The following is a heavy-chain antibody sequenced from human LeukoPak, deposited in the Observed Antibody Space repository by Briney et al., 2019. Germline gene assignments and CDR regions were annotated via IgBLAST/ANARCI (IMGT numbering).Heavy chain of an antibody. D-gene: IGHD1-26*01. CDR3: ARDWYSGSSPLDY. J-gene: IGHJ4*02. CDR1: GYTFTGYY. CDR2: INPNSGGT. V-gene: IGHV1-2*02. Sequence: ASVKVSCKASGYTFTGYYMHWVRQAPGQGLEWMGWINPNSGGTNYAQKFQGRVTMTRDTSISTAYMELSRLRSDDTAVYYCARDWYSGSSPLDYWGQGTLVTVSS.